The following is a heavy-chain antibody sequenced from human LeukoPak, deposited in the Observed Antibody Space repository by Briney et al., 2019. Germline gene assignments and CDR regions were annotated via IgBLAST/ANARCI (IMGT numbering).Heavy chain of an antibody. J-gene: IGHJ6*02. D-gene: IGHD5-12*01. Sequence: GGSLRLSCAASGFTFRSYGMHWVCQAPGKGLEWVAITWYDGSNTYYADSVKGRFTISRDNSKNTLYLQMNSLRADDTAVYYCARDSGYDLVYGMDVWGQGTTVTVSS. V-gene: IGHV3-33*01. CDR1: GFTFRSYG. CDR3: ARDSGYDLVYGMDV. CDR2: TWYDGSNT.